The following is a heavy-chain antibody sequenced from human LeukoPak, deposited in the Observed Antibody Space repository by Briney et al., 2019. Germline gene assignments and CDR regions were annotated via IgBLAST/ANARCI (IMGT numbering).Heavy chain of an antibody. CDR3: ARSHPRQVDIVVVPAAWGHWFDP. V-gene: IGHV4-34*01. CDR2: INHSGST. D-gene: IGHD2-2*01. Sequence: SETLSLTCAVYGGSFSGYYWSWIRQPPGKGLEWIGEINHSGSTNYNPSLKSRVTISVDTSKNQFSLKLSSVTAADTAVYYCARSHPRQVDIVVVPAAWGHWFDPWGQGTLVTVSS. J-gene: IGHJ5*02. CDR1: GGSFSGYY.